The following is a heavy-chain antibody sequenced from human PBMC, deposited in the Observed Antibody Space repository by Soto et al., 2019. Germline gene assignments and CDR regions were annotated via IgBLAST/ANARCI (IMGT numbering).Heavy chain of an antibody. J-gene: IGHJ4*02. V-gene: IGHV4-39*01. D-gene: IGHD3-16*01. CDR3: ARQGGNKFDY. Sequence: QLQLQESGPGLVKPSETLSLSCTVSGDSVISDHYYWAWVRQPPGKGLEWIGNVNYRGNSYQNPSLKIRVTITVDTSTNQVSLKLTSVTAADTSVYYCARQGGNKFDYWGQGTLGTVSS. CDR1: GDSVISDHYY. CDR2: VNYRGNS.